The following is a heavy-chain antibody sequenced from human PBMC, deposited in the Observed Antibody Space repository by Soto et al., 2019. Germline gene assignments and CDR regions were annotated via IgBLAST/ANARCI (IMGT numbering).Heavy chain of an antibody. CDR2: LSGEGTTT. J-gene: IGHJ4*02. V-gene: IGHV3-23*01. CDR3: AKDITFDSSAYNY. Sequence: EVPLLESGGGLVQPGGSLRLSCTASGFTFSTYGMSWVRQAPGKGLEWVSSLSGEGTTTYYIDSVKGRFTISRDNSRNTLSLQLNSLRTEDTAVYYCAKDITFDSSAYNYWGQGILVTVSS. D-gene: IGHD3-22*01. CDR1: GFTFSTYG.